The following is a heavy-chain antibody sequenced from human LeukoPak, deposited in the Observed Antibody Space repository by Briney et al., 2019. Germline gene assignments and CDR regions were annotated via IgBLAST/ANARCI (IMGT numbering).Heavy chain of an antibody. CDR3: ARGHYGDYYGMDV. CDR1: GFTFSTYT. V-gene: IGHV3-21*01. Sequence: GGSLRLSCAASGFTFSTYTMNWVRQAPGKGLEWVSSISNGGKDIYYADSVKGRFTISRDNAKNLLYLQMNNLRAEDTVVYYCARGHYGDYYGMDVWGQGTTVTVSS. D-gene: IGHD4-17*01. J-gene: IGHJ6*02. CDR2: ISNGGKDI.